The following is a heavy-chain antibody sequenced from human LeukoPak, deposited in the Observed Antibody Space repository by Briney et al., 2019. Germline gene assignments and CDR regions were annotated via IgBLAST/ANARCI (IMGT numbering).Heavy chain of an antibody. D-gene: IGHD3-9*01. Sequence: PSETLSLTCAVSGASVSDTSFYWGWIRQPPGKGLQWIGNIYYSGSTYYNPSLNSRLTMSVDTSGNQFSLTMTSMAAADTAVYYCARLRKGRYFDYIFDFWGQGTLVTVSS. CDR1: GASVSDTSFY. CDR2: IYYSGST. V-gene: IGHV4-39*01. J-gene: IGHJ4*02. CDR3: ARLRKGRYFDYIFDF.